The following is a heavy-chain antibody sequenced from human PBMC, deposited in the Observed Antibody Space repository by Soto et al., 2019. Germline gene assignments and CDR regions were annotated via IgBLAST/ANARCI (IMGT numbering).Heavy chain of an antibody. CDR2: MSPNSGNT. CDR1: GYTFTSYD. V-gene: IGHV1-8*01. D-gene: IGHD3-10*01. CDR3: VRAAIQSTRRLLWFGESSSYYFDY. Sequence: ASVKVSCKASGYTFTSYDINWVRQATGQGLEWMGWMSPNSGNTGYAQNFQGRVTMTRNTSISTAYMELSSLRSEDTAVYYCVRAAIQSTRRLLWFGESSSYYFDYWGQGTLVTVSS. J-gene: IGHJ4*02.